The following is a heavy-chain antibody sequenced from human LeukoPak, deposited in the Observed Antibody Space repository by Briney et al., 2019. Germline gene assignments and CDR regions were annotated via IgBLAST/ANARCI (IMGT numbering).Heavy chain of an antibody. V-gene: IGHV4-39*01. Sequence: SETLSLTCTVSGGSISSSSYYWGWIRQPPGKGLEWIGSIYYSGSTYSNPSLKSRVTISVDTSKNQFSLKLSSVTAADTAVYYCARHTIDPPMDHYVVPAAPKVYYYYYMDVWGKGTTVTVSS. CDR1: GGSISSSSYY. D-gene: IGHD2-2*01. J-gene: IGHJ6*03. CDR3: ARHTIDPPMDHYVVPAAPKVYYYYYMDV. CDR2: IYYSGST.